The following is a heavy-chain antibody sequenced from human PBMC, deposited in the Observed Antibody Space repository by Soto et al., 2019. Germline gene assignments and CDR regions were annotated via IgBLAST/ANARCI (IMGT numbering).Heavy chain of an antibody. CDR3: ARGSPVGHDYGDSDYYYGMDV. D-gene: IGHD4-17*01. CDR1: GGTFSSYA. V-gene: IGHV1-69*13. Sequence: SVKVSCKASGGTFSSYAISWVRQAPGQGLEWMGGIIPIFGTANYAQKFQGRVTITADESTSTAYMELSSLRSEDTAVYYCARGSPVGHDYGDSDYYYGMDVWGQGTTVTVYS. CDR2: IIPIFGTA. J-gene: IGHJ6*02.